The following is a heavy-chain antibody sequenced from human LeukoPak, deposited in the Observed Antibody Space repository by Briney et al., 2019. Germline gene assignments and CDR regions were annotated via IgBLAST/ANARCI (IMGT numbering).Heavy chain of an antibody. D-gene: IGHD3-22*01. Sequence: SGGSLRLSCAVSGYGFRTSWMNWVRQAPGKGLVWVSRITGDGSSPIYADSVKGRFTISRDNAKNTLYLQMDSLTVDDTAVYFCARDNYYSLDQWGQGTLVTVSS. J-gene: IGHJ4*02. CDR1: GYGFRTSW. CDR2: ITGDGSSP. CDR3: ARDNYYSLDQ. V-gene: IGHV3-74*01.